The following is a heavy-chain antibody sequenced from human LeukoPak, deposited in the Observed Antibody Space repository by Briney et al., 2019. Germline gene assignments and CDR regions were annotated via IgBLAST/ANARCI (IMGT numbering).Heavy chain of an antibody. CDR2: ISSSSSYI. D-gene: IGHD6-19*01. J-gene: IGHJ3*02. V-gene: IGHV3-21*04. CDR3: ARTSSGWYGDAFDI. Sequence: GGSLRLSCAASGFTFSSYSMNWVRQAPGKGLEWVSSISSSSSYIYYADSVKGRFTISRDNAKNSLYLQMNSLRAEDTASYYCARTSSGWYGDAFDIWGQGTMVTVSS. CDR1: GFTFSSYS.